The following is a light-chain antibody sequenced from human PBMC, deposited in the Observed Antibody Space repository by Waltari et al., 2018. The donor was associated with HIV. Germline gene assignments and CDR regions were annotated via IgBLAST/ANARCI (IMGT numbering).Light chain of an antibody. CDR1: SSNIGRNY. Sequence: QSVLTQPPSASGTPGQRVTFSCSGSSSNIGRNYVSWYQQLPGPAPKLLIYTNKQRPSGVPDRFSGSKSGTSASLAISGLRSEDEADYYCAAWNDRLSGYVFGTGTKVTV. CDR3: AAWNDRLSGYV. CDR2: TNK. J-gene: IGLJ1*01. V-gene: IGLV1-47*01.